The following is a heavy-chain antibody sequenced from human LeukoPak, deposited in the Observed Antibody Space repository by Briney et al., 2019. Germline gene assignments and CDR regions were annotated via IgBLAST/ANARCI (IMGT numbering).Heavy chain of an antibody. D-gene: IGHD2-2*01. V-gene: IGHV3-7*01. Sequence: GGSLRLSCAASGFTFSSYWMSWVRQAPGKGLEWVANIKQDGSEKYYVDSVKGRFTISRDNAKNSLYLQMNSLRAEDTAVYYCAGECDIVVVPAATEFDYWGQGTLVTVSS. CDR3: AGECDIVVVPAATEFDY. CDR2: IKQDGSEK. J-gene: IGHJ4*02. CDR1: GFTFSSYW.